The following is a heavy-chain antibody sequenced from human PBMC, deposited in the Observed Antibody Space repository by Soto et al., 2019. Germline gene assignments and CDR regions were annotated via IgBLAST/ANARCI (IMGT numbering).Heavy chain of an antibody. V-gene: IGHV4-59*01. CDR2: IYYSGST. CDR3: ARGITAMVNSYYYYYMDV. Sequence: SETLSLTCTVSGGSISSYYWSWIRQPPGKGLEWIGYIYYSGSTNYNPSLKSRVTISVDTSKNQFSLKLSSVTAADTAVYYCARGITAMVNSYYYYYMDVWGKGTTVTVSS. D-gene: IGHD5-18*01. J-gene: IGHJ6*03. CDR1: GGSISSYY.